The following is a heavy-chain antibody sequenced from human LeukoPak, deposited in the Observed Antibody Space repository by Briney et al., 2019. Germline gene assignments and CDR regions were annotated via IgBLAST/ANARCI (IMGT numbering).Heavy chain of an antibody. J-gene: IGHJ4*02. Sequence: ASVKISCKASGYTFTDYYMHWVQQAPGKGLEWMGLVDPEDGETIYAEKFQGRVTITADTSTDTAYMELSSLRSEDTAVYDCATEEIRQWLVRKDYWGQGTLVSVSS. CDR1: GYTFTDYY. V-gene: IGHV1-69-2*01. CDR3: ATEEIRQWLVRKDY. D-gene: IGHD6-19*01. CDR2: VDPEDGET.